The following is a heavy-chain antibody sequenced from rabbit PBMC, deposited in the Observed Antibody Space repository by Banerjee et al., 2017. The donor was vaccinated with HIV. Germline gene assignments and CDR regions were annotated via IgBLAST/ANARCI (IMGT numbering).Heavy chain of an antibody. V-gene: IGHV1S40*01. Sequence: LVQPGGSLTLSCKASGFDISSSYHMCWVRQAPGKGLEWIACIGAGSGSAYYATWAKGRFTISKTSSTTVTLQMTSLTAADTATYFCARDAGYGYATRLDLWGPGTLVTVS. CDR2: IGAGSGSA. D-gene: IGHD6-1*01. CDR1: GFDISSSYH. J-gene: IGHJ3*01. CDR3: ARDAGYGYATRLDL.